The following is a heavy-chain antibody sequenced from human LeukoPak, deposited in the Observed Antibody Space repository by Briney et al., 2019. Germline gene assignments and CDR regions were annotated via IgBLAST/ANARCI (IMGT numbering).Heavy chain of an antibody. CDR3: ARDTRDGYLY. Sequence: ASVKVSCKASGYTFTSYAMHWVRQAPGQRLEWMGGIIPIFGTANYAQKFQGRVTITADESTSTAYMELSSLRSEDTAVYYCARDTRDGYLYWGQGTLVTVSS. J-gene: IGHJ4*02. CDR2: IIPIFGTA. CDR1: GYTFTSYA. V-gene: IGHV1-69*13. D-gene: IGHD5-24*01.